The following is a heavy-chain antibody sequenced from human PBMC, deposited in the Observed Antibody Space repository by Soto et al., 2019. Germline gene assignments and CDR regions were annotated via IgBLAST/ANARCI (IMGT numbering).Heavy chain of an antibody. CDR3: ARSSYYDFWSGYQSPNYYYYGMDV. V-gene: IGHV1-69*13. J-gene: IGHJ6*02. Sequence: SVKVSCKASGGTFSSYAISWVRQAPGQGLEWMGGIIPISGTANYAQKFQGRVTITADESTSTAYMELSSLRSEDTAVYYCARSSYYDFWSGYQSPNYYYYGMDVWGQGTTVTVSS. CDR1: GGTFSSYA. CDR2: IIPISGTA. D-gene: IGHD3-3*01.